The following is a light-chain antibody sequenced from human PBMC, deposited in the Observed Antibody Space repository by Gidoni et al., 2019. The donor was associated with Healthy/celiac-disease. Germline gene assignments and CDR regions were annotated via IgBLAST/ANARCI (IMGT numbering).Light chain of an antibody. Sequence: EIVLTQSLATLSLSPGERATLSCRASRSVSSYLAGYQQKPGQAPRLLIYDASNRATGIPARFSGSGSGTDFTLTISSLEPEDFAVYYCQQRSNWPPTFGPXTKVDIK. V-gene: IGKV3-11*01. J-gene: IGKJ3*01. CDR3: QQRSNWPPT. CDR2: DAS. CDR1: RSVSSY.